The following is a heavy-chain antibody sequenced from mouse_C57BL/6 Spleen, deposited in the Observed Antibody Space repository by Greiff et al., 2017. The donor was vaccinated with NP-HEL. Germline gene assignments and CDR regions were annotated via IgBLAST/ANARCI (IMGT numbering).Heavy chain of an antibody. J-gene: IGHJ4*01. CDR1: GYAFTNYL. CDR3: AREGAFTTLMDY. D-gene: IGHD1-1*01. CDR2: INPGSGGT. Sequence: QVQLQQSGAELVRPGTSVKVSCKASGYAFTNYLIEWVKQRPGQGLEWIGVINPGSGGTNYNEKFKGKATLTADKSSSTAYMQLSSLTSEDSAVYFCAREGAFTTLMDYWGQGTSVTVSS. V-gene: IGHV1-54*01.